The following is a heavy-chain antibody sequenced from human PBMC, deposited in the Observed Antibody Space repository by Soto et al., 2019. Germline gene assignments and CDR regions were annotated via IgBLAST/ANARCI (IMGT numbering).Heavy chain of an antibody. CDR3: ARGTRGNNLYYFSDVDV. J-gene: IGHJ6*02. D-gene: IGHD5-18*01. CDR1: GFTFDTYG. Sequence: QVHLVESGGGVAQPGRSLSLSCVASGFTFDTYGIHWVRQAPGKGLQWVALISYEGSNTYYADSVRGRFTISRDNSTNTLYLPINILRPHDTGVYYCARGTRGNNLYYFSDVDVRGRGTSVSVSS. CDR2: ISYEGSNT. V-gene: IGHV3-30-3*01.